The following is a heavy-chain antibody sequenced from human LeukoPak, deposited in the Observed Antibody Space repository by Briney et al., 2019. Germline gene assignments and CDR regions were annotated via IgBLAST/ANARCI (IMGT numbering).Heavy chain of an antibody. V-gene: IGHV3-74*01. J-gene: IGHJ4*02. D-gene: IGHD3-9*01. Sequence: PGGSLRLSCAASGFTFSNYWMHWVRQAPGKGPVWVARIKNDGSYTSYADSVKGRFTISRDDAKNTLYLQMSSLRAEGTAVYYCARDFDMGGTPGDDFDYWGRGTLVTVSS. CDR1: GFTFSNYW. CDR2: IKNDGSYT. CDR3: ARDFDMGGTPGDDFDY.